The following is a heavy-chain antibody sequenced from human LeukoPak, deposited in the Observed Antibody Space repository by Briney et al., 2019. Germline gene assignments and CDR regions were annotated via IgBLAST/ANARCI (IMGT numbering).Heavy chain of an antibody. CDR3: ARVGEELGITYDAFDI. CDR1: GGSISSYY. Sequence: SETLSLTCTVSGGSISSYYWSWIRQPAGKGLEWIGRIYTSGSTNYNPSLKSRVTMSVDTSKNQFSLKLSSVTAADTAVYYCARVGEELGITYDAFDIWGQGTMVTVSS. V-gene: IGHV4-4*07. D-gene: IGHD3-9*01. J-gene: IGHJ3*02. CDR2: IYTSGST.